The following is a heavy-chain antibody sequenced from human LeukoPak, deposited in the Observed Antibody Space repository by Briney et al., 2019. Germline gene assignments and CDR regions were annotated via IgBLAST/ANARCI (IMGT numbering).Heavy chain of an antibody. J-gene: IGHJ4*02. V-gene: IGHV3-30*18. Sequence: GRSLRLSCAASGFTFSSYGMHWVRQAPGQGLEWVAVISYDGSNKYYADSVKGRFTISRDNSKNTLYLQMNSLRAEDTAVYYCAKDLKQWLRSPFDYWGQGTLVTVSS. CDR3: AKDLKQWLRSPFDY. CDR2: ISYDGSNK. CDR1: GFTFSSYG. D-gene: IGHD5-12*01.